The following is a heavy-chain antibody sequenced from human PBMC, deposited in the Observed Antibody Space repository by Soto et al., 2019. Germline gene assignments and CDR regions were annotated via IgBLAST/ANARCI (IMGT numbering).Heavy chain of an antibody. CDR3: AREGEGHCISSSCLNWFDP. J-gene: IGHJ5*02. CDR1: GFTFSTFN. Sequence: GSLRLSCAASGFTFSTFNMNWVRQAPGKGLEWVSYISSSGSTIYYADSVKGRFTISRDNAKNSLYLQMNSLRDEDTAVYYCAREGEGHCISSSCLNWFDPWGQGNMVTVSS. CDR2: ISSSGSTI. D-gene: IGHD2-2*01. V-gene: IGHV3-48*02.